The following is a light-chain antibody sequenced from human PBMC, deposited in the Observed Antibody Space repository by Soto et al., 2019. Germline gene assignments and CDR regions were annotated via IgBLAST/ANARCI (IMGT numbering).Light chain of an antibody. CDR1: QSISSW. Sequence: DIQMTQSPSTLSASVGDRVTITCRASQSISSWLAWYQQKPGKAPKLLIHEASRLESGVPSRFSGSESGTEFTLTICGLHDEDFATYYCKQYTNFPLTSGGGTKVEIK. V-gene: IGKV1-5*01. J-gene: IGKJ4*01. CDR2: EAS. CDR3: KQYTNFPLT.